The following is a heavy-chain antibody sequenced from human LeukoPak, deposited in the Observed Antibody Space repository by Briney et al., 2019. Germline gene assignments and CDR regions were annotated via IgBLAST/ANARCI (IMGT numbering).Heavy chain of an antibody. Sequence: PSETLSLTCTVSGGSISSSSYYWGWIRQPPGKGLEWIGSIYYSGSTYYNPSLKSRVTISVDTSKNQFSLKLSSVTAAGTAVYYCVVQSLGYYYDSSGYYSWGQGTLVTVSS. V-gene: IGHV4-39*01. CDR3: VVQSLGYYYDSSGYYS. CDR2: IYYSGST. J-gene: IGHJ4*02. CDR1: GGSISSSSYY. D-gene: IGHD3-22*01.